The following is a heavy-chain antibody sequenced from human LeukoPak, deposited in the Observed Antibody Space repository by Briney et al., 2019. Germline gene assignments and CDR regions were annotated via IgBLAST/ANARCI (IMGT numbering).Heavy chain of an antibody. CDR2: ISGSGGTT. Sequence: GGSLRLSCAASGFTFSSYAMSWVRQVPGKGLEWVSGISGSGGTTYYADSVKGRFTISRDNAKNSLYLQMNSLRAEDTAVYYCAELGITMIGGVWGKGTTVTISS. J-gene: IGHJ6*04. V-gene: IGHV3-23*01. D-gene: IGHD3-10*02. CDR3: AELGITMIGGV. CDR1: GFTFSSYA.